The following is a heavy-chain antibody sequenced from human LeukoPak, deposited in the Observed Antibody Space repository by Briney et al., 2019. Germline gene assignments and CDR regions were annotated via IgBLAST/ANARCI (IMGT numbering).Heavy chain of an antibody. J-gene: IGHJ3*02. V-gene: IGHV1-46*03. CDR2: INPSGGST. CDR3: AREPLRAVVLRFLDGAFDI. Sequence: GASVKVSCKASGYTFTSYYMHRVRQAPGQGLEWMGIINPSGGSTSYAQKFQGRVTMTRDTSTSTVYMELSSLRSEDTAVYYCAREPLRAVVLRFLDGAFDIWGQGTMVTVSS. D-gene: IGHD3-3*01. CDR1: GYTFTSYY.